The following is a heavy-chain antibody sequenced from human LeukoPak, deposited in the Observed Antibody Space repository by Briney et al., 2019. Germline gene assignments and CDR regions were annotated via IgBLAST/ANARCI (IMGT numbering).Heavy chain of an antibody. Sequence: GGSLRLSCTASGFTFRDLAMNWVRQAPGKGLEWVSTLSASGSITYYADSVKGRFTISRDDSKNMLYLQMSSLRVDDTAVYYCAYLGLSSDWNDVPGPQIDHWGQGMLVSVSS. V-gene: IGHV3-23*01. CDR2: LSASGSIT. D-gene: IGHD1-1*01. J-gene: IGHJ4*02. CDR1: GFTFRDLA. CDR3: AYLGLSSDWNDVPGPQIDH.